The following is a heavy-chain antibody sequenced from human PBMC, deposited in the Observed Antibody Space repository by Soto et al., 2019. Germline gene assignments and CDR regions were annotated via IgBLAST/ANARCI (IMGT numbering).Heavy chain of an antibody. J-gene: IGHJ6*02. CDR2: ISSSSSYI. CDR1: GFTFSSYS. Sequence: PGGSLRLSCAASGFTFSSYSINWVRQAPWKGLEWVSSISSSSSYIYYADSVKGRFTISRDNAKNSLYLQMNSLRAEDTAVYYSAREALPFWRGYYTWHGMDVCGQGTTVTVCS. D-gene: IGHD3-3*01. CDR3: AREALPFWRGYYTWHGMDV. V-gene: IGHV3-21*01.